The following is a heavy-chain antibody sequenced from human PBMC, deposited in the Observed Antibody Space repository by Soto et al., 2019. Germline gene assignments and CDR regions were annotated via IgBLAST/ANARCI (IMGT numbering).Heavy chain of an antibody. CDR1: GGSISSGGYY. CDR3: ARDYYPYYGSGSYGRTYYYYYGMDV. CDR2: IYYSGST. J-gene: IGHJ6*02. D-gene: IGHD3-10*01. V-gene: IGHV4-31*03. Sequence: QVQLQELGAGLVKPSQTLSLTCTVSGGSISSGGYYWSWIRQHPGQGLEWSGYIYYSGSTYYNQSLKSRVTISVDTSKNQFSLKLSAVTAADTAVYYCARDYYPYYGSGSYGRTYYYYYGMDVWGQGTTVTVSS.